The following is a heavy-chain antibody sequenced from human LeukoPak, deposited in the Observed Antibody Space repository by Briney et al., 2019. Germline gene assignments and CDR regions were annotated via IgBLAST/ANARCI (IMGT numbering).Heavy chain of an antibody. D-gene: IGHD6-19*01. CDR2: IYSGGST. CDR1: GFTVSSNY. Sequence: GGSLRLSCAASGFTVSSNYMGWVRQAPGKGLEWVSVIYSGGSTYYADSVKGRFTISRDNSKNTLYLQMNSLRAEDTAVYYCARARGWVDAFDIWGQGTMVTVSS. CDR3: ARARGWVDAFDI. J-gene: IGHJ3*02. V-gene: IGHV3-66*01.